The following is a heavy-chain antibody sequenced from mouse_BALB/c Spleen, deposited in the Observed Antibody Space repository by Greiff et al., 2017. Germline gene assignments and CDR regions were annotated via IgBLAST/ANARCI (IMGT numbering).Heavy chain of an antibody. Sequence: VQLQQSGAELARPGASVKLSCKASGYTFTSYWMQWVKQRPGQGLEWIGAIYPGDGDTRYTQKFKGKATLTADKSSSTAYMQLSSLTSEDSAVYYCALLLRYAMDYWGQGTSVTVSS. CDR3: ALLLRYAMDY. J-gene: IGHJ4*01. V-gene: IGHV1-87*01. D-gene: IGHD1-1*01. CDR1: GYTFTSYW. CDR2: IYPGDGDT.